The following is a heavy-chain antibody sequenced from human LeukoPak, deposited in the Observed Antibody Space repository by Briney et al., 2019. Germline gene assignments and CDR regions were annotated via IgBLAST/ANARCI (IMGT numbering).Heavy chain of an antibody. D-gene: IGHD2-15*01. V-gene: IGHV3-30*02. CDR2: IRYDGSNK. CDR3: AKSEVAQIHRNHYYYYYYMDV. J-gene: IGHJ6*03. CDR1: GFTFSSYG. Sequence: PGGSLRLSCAASGFTFSSYGMHWVRQAPGKGLEWVAFIRYDGSNKYYADSVKGRFTISRDNSKNTLYLQMNCLRAEDTAVYYCAKSEVAQIHRNHYYYYYYMDVWGKGTTVTVSS.